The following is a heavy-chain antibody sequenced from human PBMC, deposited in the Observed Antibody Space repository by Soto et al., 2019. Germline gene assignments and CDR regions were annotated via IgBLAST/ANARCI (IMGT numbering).Heavy chain of an antibody. Sequence: PSETLSLTCTVSGGSIGSYYWSWIRQPPGKGLEWIGYIYYSGSTNYNPSLKSRVTISVDTSKNQFSLKLSSVTAADTAVYYCARARETAMVTGVVRNWFAPWGQGTLVTVSS. D-gene: IGHD5-18*01. CDR2: IYYSGST. J-gene: IGHJ5*02. V-gene: IGHV4-59*01. CDR3: ARARETAMVTGVVRNWFAP. CDR1: GGSIGSYY.